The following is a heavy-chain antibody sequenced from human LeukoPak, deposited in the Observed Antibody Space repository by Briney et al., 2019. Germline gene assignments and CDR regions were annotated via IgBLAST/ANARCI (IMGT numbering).Heavy chain of an antibody. V-gene: IGHV1-24*01. J-gene: IGHJ6*02. CDR3: ATYAAGGCSGGSCYSDYYYYYGMDV. D-gene: IGHD2-15*01. Sequence: ASVKVSCKVSGYTLTELSMHWVRQAPGKGLEWMGGFDPEDGETIYAQKFQGRVTMTEDTSTDTAYMDLSSLRSEDTAVYYCATYAAGGCSGGSCYSDYYYYYGMDVWGQGTTVTVSS. CDR1: GYTLTELS. CDR2: FDPEDGET.